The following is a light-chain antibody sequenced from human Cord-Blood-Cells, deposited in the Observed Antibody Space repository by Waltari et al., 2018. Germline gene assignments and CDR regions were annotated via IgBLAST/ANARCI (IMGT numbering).Light chain of an antibody. Sequence: IQMTQSPSSLSASVGDRVTITCRASQSIISYLNWYQQKPGKAPKLLIYPASSLQSGVPSRFSGSGSGTDFTLTISSLQPEDFATYYCQQSYSTPYTFGQGTKLEIK. J-gene: IGKJ2*01. V-gene: IGKV1-39*01. CDR2: PAS. CDR1: QSIISY. CDR3: QQSYSTPYT.